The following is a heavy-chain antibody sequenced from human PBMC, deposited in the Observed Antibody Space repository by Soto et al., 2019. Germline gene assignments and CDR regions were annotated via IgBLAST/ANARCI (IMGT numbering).Heavy chain of an antibody. CDR1: GFTVTSNY. CDR2: IYSGGST. V-gene: IGHV3-53*01. D-gene: IGHD3-22*01. J-gene: IGHJ1*01. Sequence: EVQLVESGGGLIQPGGSVRLSCAASGFTVTSNYMSWVRQAPGKGLEWVSVIYSGGSTYYADSVKGRFTISRDNSKNTLYLQMNSLRAEDTAVYYCARGPTYYYDSSGYWAYFQHWGQGTLVTVSS. CDR3: ARGPTYYYDSSGYWAYFQH.